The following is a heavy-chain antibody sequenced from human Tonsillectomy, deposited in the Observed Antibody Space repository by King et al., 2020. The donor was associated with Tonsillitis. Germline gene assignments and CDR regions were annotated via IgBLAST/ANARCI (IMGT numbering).Heavy chain of an antibody. V-gene: IGHV5-10-1*03. CDR3: AREVFSSEPGDYFDY. J-gene: IGHJ4*02. CDR1: GYSFTSYW. CDR2: IDPSDSYT. D-gene: IGHD6-19*01. Sequence: VQLVESGAEVKKPGESLRISCTGSGYSFTSYWISWVRQMPGKGLEWMGRIDPSDSYTNYSPSFQGHVTISADKSISTAYLQWSSLKASDTAMYYCAREVFSSEPGDYFDYWGQGTLVTVSS.